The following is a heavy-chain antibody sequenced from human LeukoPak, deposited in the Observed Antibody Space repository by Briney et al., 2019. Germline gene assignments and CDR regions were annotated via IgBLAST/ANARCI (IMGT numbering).Heavy chain of an antibody. D-gene: IGHD3-10*01. CDR1: GGSISSGGYY. J-gene: IGHJ4*02. Sequence: SETLSLTCTVSGGSISSGGYYWSWIRQPPGKGLEWIGYIYHSGSTYYNPSLKSRVTISVDRSKNQFSLKLSSVTAADTAVYYCARGSNYYGSGSYYPPFDYWGQGTLVTVSS. CDR3: ARGSNYYGSGSYYPPFDY. V-gene: IGHV4-30-2*01. CDR2: IYHSGST.